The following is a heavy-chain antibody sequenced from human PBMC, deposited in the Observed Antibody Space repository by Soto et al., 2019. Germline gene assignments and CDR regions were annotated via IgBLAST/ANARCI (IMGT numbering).Heavy chain of an antibody. CDR1: GGSISSSNW. J-gene: IGHJ6*02. Sequence: PSETLSLTCAVSGGSISSSNWWSWVRQPPGKGLEWIGEIYHSGSTNYNPPLKSRVTISVDKSKNQFSLKLSSVTAADTAVYYCARDFRADYYGSGSPWGQGTTVTVYS. CDR2: IYHSGST. V-gene: IGHV4-4*02. CDR3: ARDFRADYYGSGSP. D-gene: IGHD3-10*01.